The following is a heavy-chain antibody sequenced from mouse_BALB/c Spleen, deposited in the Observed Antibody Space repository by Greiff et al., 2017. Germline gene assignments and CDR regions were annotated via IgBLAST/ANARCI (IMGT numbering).Heavy chain of an antibody. CDR3: ANYYDYDGRFAY. J-gene: IGHJ3*01. D-gene: IGHD2-4*01. CDR2: INPSSGYT. V-gene: IGHV1-4*02. Sequence: VQLQQSAAELARPGASVKMSCKASGYTFTSYTMHWVKQRPGQGLEWIGYINPSSGYTEYNQKFKDKTTLTADKSSSTAYMQLSSLTSEDSAVYYCANYYDYDGRFAYWGQGTLVTVSA. CDR1: GYTFTSYT.